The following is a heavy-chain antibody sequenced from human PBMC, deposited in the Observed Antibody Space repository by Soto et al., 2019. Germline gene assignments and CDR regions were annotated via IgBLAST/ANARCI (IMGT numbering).Heavy chain of an antibody. D-gene: IGHD1-26*01. CDR1: GFTFSSYA. CDR2: ISGSGGST. CDR3: AKRSGMGELYYYYYGMDV. V-gene: IGHV3-23*01. J-gene: IGHJ6*02. Sequence: GGSLRLSCAASGFTFSSYAMSWVRQAPGKGLEWVSAISGSGGSTYYADSVKGRFTISRDNSKNTLYLQMNSLRAEDTAVYYCAKRSGMGELYYYYYGMDVWGQGTTVTVSS.